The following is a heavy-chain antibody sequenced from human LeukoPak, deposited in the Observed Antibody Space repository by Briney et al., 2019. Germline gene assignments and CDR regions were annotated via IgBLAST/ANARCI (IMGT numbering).Heavy chain of an antibody. V-gene: IGHV3-30*03. CDR1: GFSFGSYG. Sequence: PGKSLRLSCAASGFSFGSYGIHWVRQAPGKGLEWVAVISHEGSQTYYADSVRGRFTISRDNSKNMVYVQMNSLRVEDTAVYYCARTREQWQVLDYWGQGTLVTVSS. CDR2: ISHEGSQT. D-gene: IGHD6-19*01. CDR3: ARTREQWQVLDY. J-gene: IGHJ4*02.